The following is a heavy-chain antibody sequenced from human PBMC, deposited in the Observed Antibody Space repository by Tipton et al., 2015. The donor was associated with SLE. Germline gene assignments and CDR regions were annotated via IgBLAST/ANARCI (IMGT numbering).Heavy chain of an antibody. CDR2: ITGDSNFR. CDR3: ARGRKQQLRAFDI. J-gene: IGHJ3*02. D-gene: IGHD6-13*01. V-gene: IGHV3-21*01. CDR1: GSGFTFSSHS. Sequence: SLRLSCAASGSGFTFSSHSINWVRQAPGKGLEWVSTITGDSNFRYYADSVKGRFTISRDNAKNSLYLQMNSLRAEDTAVYYCARGRKQQLRAFDIWGQGTMVTVSS.